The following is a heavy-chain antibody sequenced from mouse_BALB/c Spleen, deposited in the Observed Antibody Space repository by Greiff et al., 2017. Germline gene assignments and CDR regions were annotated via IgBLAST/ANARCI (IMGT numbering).Heavy chain of an antibody. CDR3: ARNDYDAMDY. CDR1: GYTFTSYW. V-gene: IGHV1-7*01. Sequence: QVQLQQPGAELVKPGASVKLSCKASGYTFTSYWMHWVKQRPGQGLEWIGYINPSTGSTEYNQKFKDKATLTADKSSSTAYMQLSSLTSEDSAVYDCARNDYDAMDYWGQGTSVTVSS. J-gene: IGHJ4*01. CDR2: INPSTGST.